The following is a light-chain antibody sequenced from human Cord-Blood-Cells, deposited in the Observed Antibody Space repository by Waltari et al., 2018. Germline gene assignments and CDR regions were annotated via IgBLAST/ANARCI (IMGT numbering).Light chain of an antibody. CDR2: EDN. J-gene: IGLJ3*02. Sequence: NFMLTQPHSVSESPGKTVTISCTRSSGSIASNYVQWYQQRPGSSPTTVIYEDNQRPFGVPDRVSCSIESPSNPASLTISGPETEDEAGYLLQSYDSSSPWVVGGRAKVT. V-gene: IGLV6-57*01. CDR1: SGSIASNY. CDR3: QSYDSSSPWV.